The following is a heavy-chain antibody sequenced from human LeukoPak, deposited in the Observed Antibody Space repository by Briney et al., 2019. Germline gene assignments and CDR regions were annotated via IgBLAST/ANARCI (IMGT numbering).Heavy chain of an antibody. Sequence: GGSLRLSCVASGFTFSSYEMNWVRQAPGKGLEWISYISSSGSSINYADSVKGRFTISRDNAKNSLYLQMNSLRAEDTAVYYCARWFYYGSGSYWAYFDYWGQGTLVTVSS. CDR3: ARWFYYGSGSYWAYFDY. V-gene: IGHV3-48*03. CDR2: ISSSGSSI. J-gene: IGHJ4*02. D-gene: IGHD3-10*01. CDR1: GFTFSSYE.